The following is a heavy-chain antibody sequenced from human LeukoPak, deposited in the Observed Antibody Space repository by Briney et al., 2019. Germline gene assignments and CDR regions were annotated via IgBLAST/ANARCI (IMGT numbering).Heavy chain of an antibody. J-gene: IGHJ4*02. CDR1: GGSISSYY. D-gene: IGHD3-3*01. CDR2: IYTSGST. Sequence: SETLSLTCTVSGGSISSYYWSWIRQPPGKGLEWIGYIYTSGSTNYNPSLKSRVTISVDTSKNQFSMKLSSVTAADTAVYYCARGAYYDFWSGYYPKNFDYWGQGTLVTVSS. V-gene: IGHV4-4*09. CDR3: ARGAYYDFWSGYYPKNFDY.